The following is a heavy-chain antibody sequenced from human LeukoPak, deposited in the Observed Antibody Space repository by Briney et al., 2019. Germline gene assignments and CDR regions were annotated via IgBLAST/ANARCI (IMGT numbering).Heavy chain of an antibody. D-gene: IGHD6-13*01. Sequence: GGSLRLSCAASGVTFSSYAMTWVRQAPGKGLEWVSTISDSGDGTYYADSVKGRFTISRDNSKNTLYLQMNSLRAEDTAVYYCAKDLRIAAAHWGQGTLVTVSS. CDR2: ISDSGDGT. CDR1: GVTFSSYA. J-gene: IGHJ4*02. CDR3: AKDLRIAAAH. V-gene: IGHV3-23*01.